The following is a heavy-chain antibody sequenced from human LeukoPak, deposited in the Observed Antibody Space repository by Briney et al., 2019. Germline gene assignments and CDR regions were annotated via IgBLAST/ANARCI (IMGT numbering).Heavy chain of an antibody. CDR1: GGSISSSNW. CDR2: IYHSGST. Sequence: TSETLSLTCAVSGGSISSSNWWSWVRQPPGKGLEWIGEIYHSGSTNYNPSLKSRVTISVDTSKNQFSLKLSSVTAADTAVYYCARVRSGIAVDWGQGTLVTVSS. J-gene: IGHJ4*02. D-gene: IGHD6-19*01. V-gene: IGHV4-4*02. CDR3: ARVRSGIAVD.